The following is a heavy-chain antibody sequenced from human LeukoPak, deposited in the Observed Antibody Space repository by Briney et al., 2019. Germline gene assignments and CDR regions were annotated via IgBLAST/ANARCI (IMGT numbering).Heavy chain of an antibody. CDR2: FDPEDGET. CDR1: GYTLTELS. D-gene: IGHD2-2*01. Sequence: GASVKVSCKVSGYTLTELSMHWVRQAPGKGLEWMGGFDPEDGETIYAQEFQGRVTMTEDTSTDTAYMELSSLRSEDTAVYYCATVVVPAAIDAFDIWGQGTMVTVSS. V-gene: IGHV1-24*01. CDR3: ATVVVPAAIDAFDI. J-gene: IGHJ3*02.